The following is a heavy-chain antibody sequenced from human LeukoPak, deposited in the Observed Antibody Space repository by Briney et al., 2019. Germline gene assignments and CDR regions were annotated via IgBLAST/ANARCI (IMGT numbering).Heavy chain of an antibody. D-gene: IGHD6-13*01. Sequence: RPGGSLRLSCAASGFTFSSYAMSWVRQAPGKGLERVSAISGSGGSTYYADSVKGRFTISRDNSKNTLYLQMNSLRAEDTAVYYRAKFLSGSSWSLLGYYYYYGMDVWGQGTTVTVSS. J-gene: IGHJ6*02. CDR2: ISGSGGST. V-gene: IGHV3-23*01. CDR3: AKFLSGSSWSLLGYYYYYGMDV. CDR1: GFTFSSYA.